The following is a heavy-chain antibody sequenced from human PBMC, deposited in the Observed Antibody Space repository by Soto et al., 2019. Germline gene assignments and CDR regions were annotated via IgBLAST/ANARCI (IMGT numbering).Heavy chain of an antibody. CDR1: GFTLSSYD. V-gene: IGHV3-30-3*01. CDR2: ISCAGTST. D-gene: IGHD3-3*01. J-gene: IGHJ4*02. Sequence: QVQLVESGGGVVQPGRSLRLSCAASGFTLSSYDMHWVRQAPGKGLEWVAVISCAGTSTYYADSVRGRFTISRDNSKDTVYLQLNSLRTEDTAVYHCASDPGHNGNEYYTFDSWAQGTLVTVSS. CDR3: ASDPGHNGNEYYTFDS.